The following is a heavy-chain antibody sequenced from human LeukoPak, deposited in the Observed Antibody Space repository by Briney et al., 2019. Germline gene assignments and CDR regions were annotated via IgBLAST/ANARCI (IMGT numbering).Heavy chain of an antibody. CDR2: IASDGSTE. CDR1: GFTFSSYS. V-gene: IGHV3-30*03. D-gene: IGHD5-18*01. J-gene: IGHJ4*02. Sequence: GGSLRLSCAASGFTFSSYSMNWVRQAPGKGLGWVARIASDGSTEHYADSVKGRFSISRDNSRNTLYVQLNSLRPEDTAVYYCARDGDYNSGYGKDYWGQGTLVTVSS. CDR3: ARDGDYNSGYGKDY.